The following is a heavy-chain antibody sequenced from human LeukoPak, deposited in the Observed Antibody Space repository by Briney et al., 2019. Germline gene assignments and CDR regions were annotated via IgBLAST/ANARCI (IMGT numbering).Heavy chain of an antibody. V-gene: IGHV3-53*01. Sequence: GSLRLSCAASGFTVSSNYMSWVRPAPGKGLEWVSVIYSGGSTYYADSAKGRLTITRDNSKNTLYLQMNSQRAEDRAVYYCVRAPAGIAVAYYGMDVWGKGTTVTVSS. CDR1: GFTVSSNY. CDR2: IYSGGST. D-gene: IGHD6-19*01. J-gene: IGHJ6*04. CDR3: VRAPAGIAVAYYGMDV.